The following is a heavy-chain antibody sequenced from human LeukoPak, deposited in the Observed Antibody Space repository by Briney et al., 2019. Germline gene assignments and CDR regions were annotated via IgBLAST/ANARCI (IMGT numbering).Heavy chain of an antibody. V-gene: IGHV3-23*01. CDR2: VSASGGST. CDR3: AKSLGNQGVIDY. J-gene: IGHJ4*02. CDR1: GFIFRNHA. D-gene: IGHD3-10*01. Sequence: GGPLRLSCAASGFIFRNHAMNWVRQAPGQELDWVSGVSASGGSTFNTDSVKGRFSISRDNSKNTLYLEMNSLRPEDTALYYCAKSLGNQGVIDYWGQGTLVTVSS.